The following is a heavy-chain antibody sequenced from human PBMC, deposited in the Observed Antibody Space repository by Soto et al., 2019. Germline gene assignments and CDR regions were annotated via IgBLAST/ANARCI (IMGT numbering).Heavy chain of an antibody. CDR1: VFTFGTYS. J-gene: IGHJ6*02. CDR2: ISSRSDI. V-gene: IGHV3-21*01. D-gene: IGHD2-2*02. Sequence: PGGALRLCCVGSVFTFGTYSISWVRQAPGKGLEWVSSISSRSDIYYADSVKGRFTISRDNAKNSVSLQMNSLRAEDTAVYYCEREYTAWPLAYGLDVWGQGTTVTVSS. CDR3: EREYTAWPLAYGLDV.